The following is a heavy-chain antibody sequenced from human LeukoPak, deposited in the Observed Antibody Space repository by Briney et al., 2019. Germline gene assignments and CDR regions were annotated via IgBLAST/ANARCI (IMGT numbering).Heavy chain of an antibody. Sequence: PSETLSLTCTVSGGSISSSSYYWGWIRQPPGKGLEWIGSIYYSGSTYYNPSLKSRVTISVDTSKNQFSLKLSSVTAADTAVYYCARVPPFGWFSGSYGYYYYYMDVWGKGTTVTVSS. V-gene: IGHV4-39*07. CDR2: IYYSGST. D-gene: IGHD3-10*01. J-gene: IGHJ6*03. CDR1: GGSISSSSYY. CDR3: ARVPPFGWFSGSYGYYYYYMDV.